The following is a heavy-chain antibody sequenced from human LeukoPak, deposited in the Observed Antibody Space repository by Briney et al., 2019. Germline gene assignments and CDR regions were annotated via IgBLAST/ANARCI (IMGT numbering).Heavy chain of an antibody. J-gene: IGHJ4*02. CDR2: IYYSGST. CDR1: GGSISSSSYY. D-gene: IGHD5-18*01. Sequence: SETLSLTCTVSGGSISSSSYYWGWIRQPPGKGLEWIGSIYYSGSTYYNPSLKSRVTISVDTSKNQFSLKLSSVTAADTAVYYCARLLRGYSYGPFDYWGQGTLVTVSS. V-gene: IGHV4-39*01. CDR3: ARLLRGYSYGPFDY.